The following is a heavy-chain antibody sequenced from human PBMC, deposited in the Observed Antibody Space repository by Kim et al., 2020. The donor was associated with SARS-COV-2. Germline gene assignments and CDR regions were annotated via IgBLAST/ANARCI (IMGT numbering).Heavy chain of an antibody. Sequence: SETLSLTCTVSGGSISSSSYYWGWIRQPPGKGREWIRSIYDSRSPYYNPSLKRRVTISGDTSKNLFSLKLSSVPAADTAVYYCARRVVIHWYFDLWGRGTLVTVSS. CDR2: IYDSRSP. CDR1: GGSISSSSYY. V-gene: IGHV4-39*01. D-gene: IGHD3-22*01. CDR3: ARRVVIHWYFDL. J-gene: IGHJ2*01.